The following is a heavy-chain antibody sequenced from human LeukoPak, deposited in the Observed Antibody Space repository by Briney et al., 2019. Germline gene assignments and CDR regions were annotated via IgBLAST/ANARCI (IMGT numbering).Heavy chain of an antibody. D-gene: IGHD2-2*01. Sequence: GGSLRLSCAASGFTFSSYSMNWVRQAPGKGLEWVSAISGSGGSTYYADSVKGRFTISRDNSKNTLYLQMNSLRAEDTAVYYCAKGRIVVVPAGIDYWGQGTLVTVSS. CDR1: GFTFSSYS. V-gene: IGHV3-23*01. CDR3: AKGRIVVVPAGIDY. J-gene: IGHJ4*02. CDR2: ISGSGGST.